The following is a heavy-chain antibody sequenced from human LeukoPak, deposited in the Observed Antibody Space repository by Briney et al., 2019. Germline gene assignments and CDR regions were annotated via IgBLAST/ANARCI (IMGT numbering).Heavy chain of an antibody. CDR2: ISGSGGST. CDR3: ATGRSGVDYYYGMDV. J-gene: IGHJ6*02. V-gene: IGHV3-23*01. D-gene: IGHD7-27*01. CDR1: GFTFSSYA. Sequence: GGSLRLSCAASGFTFSSYAMSWVRQAPGKGLEWVSAISGSGGSTYYADSVKGRFTISRDNSKNTLYLQMNSLRAEDTAVYYCATGRSGVDYYYGMDVWGQGTTVTVPS.